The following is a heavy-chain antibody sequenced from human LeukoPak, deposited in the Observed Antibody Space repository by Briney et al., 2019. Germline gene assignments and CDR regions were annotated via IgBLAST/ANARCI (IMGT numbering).Heavy chain of an antibody. J-gene: IGHJ5*02. V-gene: IGHV3-30*18. D-gene: IGHD2-21*02. Sequence: GRSLRLSCAASGFTFSNYGMHWVRQAPGKGLEWVAVISYDGSNEYYADSAKGRFTISRDSSKNTLFLQMNSLRAEDTAVYYCAKDRVPYCGGDCYSVIDPWGQGTLVTVSS. CDR1: GFTFSNYG. CDR3: AKDRVPYCGGDCYSVIDP. CDR2: ISYDGSNE.